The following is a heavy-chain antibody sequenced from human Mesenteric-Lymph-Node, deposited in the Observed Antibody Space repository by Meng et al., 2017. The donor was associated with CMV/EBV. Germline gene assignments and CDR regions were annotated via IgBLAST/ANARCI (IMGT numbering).Heavy chain of an antibody. V-gene: IGHV3-53*01. CDR2: IYSGGST. CDR3: ARGGAVRRPLDY. CDR1: GFTVSSNY. D-gene: IGHD6-19*01. J-gene: IGHJ4*02. Sequence: GGSLRLSCAASGFTVSSNYMSWVRQAPGKGLEWVSVIYSGGSTYYADSVKGRFSISRDNAKNTVYLQMNTLRAEDTAVYYRARGGAVRRPLDYWGQGTLVTVSS.